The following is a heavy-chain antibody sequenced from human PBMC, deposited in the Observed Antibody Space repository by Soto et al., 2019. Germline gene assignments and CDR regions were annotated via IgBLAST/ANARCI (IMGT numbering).Heavy chain of an antibody. Sequence: GGSLRLSCAASGFTFTRSDMTWVRQAPGKGLEWVAGISSSGSTTNYADSVEGRFTIARDNSKNTLYLQMNSLRAEDTAVYYCASSGGPYGGQLGYWGQGTLVTVSS. CDR3: ASSGGPYGGQLGY. CDR1: GFTFTRSD. J-gene: IGHJ4*02. CDR2: ISSSGSTT. D-gene: IGHD3-10*01. V-gene: IGHV3-23*01.